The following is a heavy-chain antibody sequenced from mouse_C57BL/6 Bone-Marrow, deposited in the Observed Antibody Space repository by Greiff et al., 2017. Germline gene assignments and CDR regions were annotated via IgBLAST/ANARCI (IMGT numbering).Heavy chain of an antibody. Sequence: QVHVKQPGAELVMPGASVKLSCKASGYTFTSYWMHWVKQRPGQGLEWIGEIDPSDSYTNYNQKFKCKSTLTVDKSSSTAYMQLSSLTSEDSAVYYCAKLGPHPWFAYWGQGTLVTVSA. D-gene: IGHD4-1*01. CDR1: GYTFTSYW. CDR3: AKLGPHPWFAY. CDR2: IDPSDSYT. J-gene: IGHJ3*01. V-gene: IGHV1-69*01.